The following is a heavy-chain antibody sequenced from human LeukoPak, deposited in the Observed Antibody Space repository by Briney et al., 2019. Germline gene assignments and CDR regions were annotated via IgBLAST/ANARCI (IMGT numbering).Heavy chain of an antibody. CDR2: INPSGGST. CDR1: GYTFTSYY. V-gene: IGHV1-46*01. CDR3: WTYYYDSSGYYYFDY. D-gene: IGHD3-22*01. Sequence: GASVKVSCKASGYTFTSYYMHWVRQAPGQGLEWMGIINPSGGSTSYAQKFQGRVTMTRDTSTSTVYMELSSLRSEDTAVYYCWTYYYDSSGYYYFDYWGQGTLITVSS. J-gene: IGHJ4*02.